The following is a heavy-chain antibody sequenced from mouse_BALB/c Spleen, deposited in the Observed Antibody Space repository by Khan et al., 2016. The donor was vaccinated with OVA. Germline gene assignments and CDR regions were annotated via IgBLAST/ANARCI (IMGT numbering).Heavy chain of an antibody. J-gene: IGHJ4*01. CDR1: GFSLTSYG. CDR2: IWGDGSI. D-gene: IGHD3-2*02. V-gene: IGHV2-3*01. CDR3: GKFTQDYYSMDY. Sequence: QVQLKQSGPGLVAPSQSLSITCTVSGFSLTSYGVSWVRQPPGRGLEWLGVIWGDGSINYHSALISRLIISKDNSKSQVFLKLNSLQTDDTTTYCGGKFTQDYYSMDYWGQGTSVTVSS.